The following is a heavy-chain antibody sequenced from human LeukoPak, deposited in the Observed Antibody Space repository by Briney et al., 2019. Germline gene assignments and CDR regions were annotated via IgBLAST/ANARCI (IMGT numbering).Heavy chain of an antibody. V-gene: IGHV4-59*12. CDR2: IYYSGST. D-gene: IGHD3-10*01. CDR3: ARDTAMGSGSYYNRYYYYYMDV. CDR1: GGSISSYY. J-gene: IGHJ6*03. Sequence: PSETLSLTCTVSGGSISSYYWSWIRQPPGKGLEWIGYIYYSGSTNYNPSLKSRVTISVDTSKNQFSLKLSSVTAADTAVYYCARDTAMGSGSYYNRYYYYYMDVWGKGTTVTISS.